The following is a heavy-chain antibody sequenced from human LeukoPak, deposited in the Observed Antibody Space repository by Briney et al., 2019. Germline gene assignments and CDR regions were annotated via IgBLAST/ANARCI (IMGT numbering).Heavy chain of an antibody. J-gene: IGHJ4*02. CDR2: IDPSDSYT. Sequence: GESLKISCQGSGYSFTSYWISWVRQMPGKGLEWMGRIDPSDSYTNYSPSFQGHVTISADKSISTAYLQWSSLKASDTAMYYCARHSLPYCSGGSCYFDYWGQGTLVTVSS. D-gene: IGHD2-15*01. CDR1: GYSFTSYW. V-gene: IGHV5-10-1*01. CDR3: ARHSLPYCSGGSCYFDY.